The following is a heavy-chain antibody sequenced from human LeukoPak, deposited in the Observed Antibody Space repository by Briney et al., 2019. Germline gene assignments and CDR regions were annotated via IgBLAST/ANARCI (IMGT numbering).Heavy chain of an antibody. V-gene: IGHV3-30*02. CDR1: GFTFSSYG. J-gene: IGHJ3*02. Sequence: GGSLRLSCAASGFTFSSYGMHWVRQAPGKGLEWVAFIRYDGSNYYYADSVKGRFTISRDNSMNTLYLQMNSLRAEDTAVYYCARSGYSPYDAFDIWGQGTMVTVSS. D-gene: IGHD3-3*01. CDR2: IRYDGSNY. CDR3: ARSGYSPYDAFDI.